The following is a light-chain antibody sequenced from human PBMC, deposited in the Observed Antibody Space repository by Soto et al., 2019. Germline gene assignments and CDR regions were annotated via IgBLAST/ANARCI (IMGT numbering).Light chain of an antibody. CDR2: WAS. J-gene: IGKJ4*01. CDR3: QQYYGTPLT. V-gene: IGKV4-1*01. Sequence: DIVMTQSPDSLAVSLGERATINCKSSQSVLYSSNNKNYLAWYQQKPGQPPNLLIYWASTRESGVPDRFSGSGSGTDFALTISSLQSEDLAVYYCQQYYGTPLTFGGGTRVEI. CDR1: QSVLYSSNNKNY.